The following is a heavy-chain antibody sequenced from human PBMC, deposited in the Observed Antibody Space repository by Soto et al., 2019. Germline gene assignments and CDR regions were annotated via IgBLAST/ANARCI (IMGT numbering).Heavy chain of an antibody. V-gene: IGHV2-26*01. CDR3: ARGDSLYDWYFDL. CDR2: IFSNDEK. J-gene: IGHJ2*01. D-gene: IGHD5-18*01. Sequence: DLEWLAHIFSNDEKSYSTSLKSRLTISKDTSKSQVVLTMTNMDPVDTATYYCARGDSLYDWYFDLWGRGTLVTVSS.